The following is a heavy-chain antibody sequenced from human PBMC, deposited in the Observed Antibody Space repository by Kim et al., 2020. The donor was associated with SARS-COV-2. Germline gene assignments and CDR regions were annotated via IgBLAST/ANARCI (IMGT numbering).Heavy chain of an antibody. CDR1: GFTFSSYA. V-gene: IGHV3-23*01. CDR3: AKDRIVGTPAVCH. CDR2: ISGGGGST. Sequence: GGSLRLSCAASGFTFSSYAMNWVRQAPGKGLEWVSAISGGGGSTYYADSVKGRFTISRDNSKNTLYLQMNGLRAEDTAVYYCAKDRIVGTPAVCHWGQGTLVTVSP. J-gene: IGHJ4*02. D-gene: IGHD1-26*01.